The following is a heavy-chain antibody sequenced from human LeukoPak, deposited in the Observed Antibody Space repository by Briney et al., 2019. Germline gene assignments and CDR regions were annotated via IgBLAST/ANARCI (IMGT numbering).Heavy chain of an antibody. CDR2: ISSSSSYI. V-gene: IGHV3-21*01. CDR3: ARGSARRRAYYYYGMDV. CDR1: GFTFSSYS. J-gene: IGHJ6*02. D-gene: IGHD1-1*01. Sequence: PGGSLRLSCAASGFTFSSYSMNWVRQAPGKGLEWVSSISSSSSYIYYADSVKGRFTISRDNAKNSLYLQMSSLRAEDTAVYYCARGSARRRAYYYYGMDVWGQGTTVTVSS.